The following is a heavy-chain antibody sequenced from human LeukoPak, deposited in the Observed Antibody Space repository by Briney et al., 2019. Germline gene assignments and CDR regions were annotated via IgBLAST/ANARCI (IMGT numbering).Heavy chain of an antibody. Sequence: PSETLSLTCTVSGGSISSYYGSWIRQPPGKGLEWIGYIYYSGSTNYNPSLKSRVTISVDTSKNQFSLKLSSVTAADTAVYYCARENSGSYFDYWGQGTLVTVSS. D-gene: IGHD1-26*01. CDR1: GGSISSYY. CDR2: IYYSGST. J-gene: IGHJ4*02. CDR3: ARENSGSYFDY. V-gene: IGHV4-59*01.